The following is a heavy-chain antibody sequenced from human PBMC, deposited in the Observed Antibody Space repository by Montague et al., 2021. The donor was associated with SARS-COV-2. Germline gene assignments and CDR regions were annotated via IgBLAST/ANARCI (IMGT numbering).Heavy chain of an antibody. V-gene: IGHV4-61*01. Sequence: SETLSLTCTVSGASVTSGNFYWSWIRQPPGKGLEWIGYIYYSGXTXYXXXXKXRVTISVDTSKNQFSLKLSSVTAADTAVYYCARDPWRITIFGVVTRYGMDVWGQGTTVTVSS. J-gene: IGHJ6*02. D-gene: IGHD3-3*01. CDR2: IYYSGXT. CDR3: ARDPWRITIFGVVTRYGMDV. CDR1: GASVTSGNFY.